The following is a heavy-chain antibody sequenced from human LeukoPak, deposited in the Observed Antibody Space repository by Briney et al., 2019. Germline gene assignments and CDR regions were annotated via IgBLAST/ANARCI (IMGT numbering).Heavy chain of an antibody. Sequence: GGSLRLSCAASGFTFSSYAMYWVRQAPGKGLEWVSPIGGGGSNTYYADSVKGRFTISRDNSKNTLYLQMNGLRDEDTAVYYCAKGRIQLWFRGQGTLVTVSS. CDR1: GFTFSSYA. J-gene: IGHJ4*02. CDR2: IGGGGSNT. V-gene: IGHV3-23*01. CDR3: AKGRIQLWF. D-gene: IGHD5-18*01.